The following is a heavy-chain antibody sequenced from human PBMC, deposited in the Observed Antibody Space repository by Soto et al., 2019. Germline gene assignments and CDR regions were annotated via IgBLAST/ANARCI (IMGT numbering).Heavy chain of an antibody. J-gene: IGHJ6*02. CDR2: ISSSGSTI. Sequence: QVQLVESGGGLVKPGGSLRLSCAASGFTFSDYYMSWIRQAPGKGLEWVSYISSSGSTIYYADSVKGRFNISRYNAKNSLYLQMNSLRAEDTAVYYCARDTPYYDFWSGYYPYYYGMDFWVPGTTVTVSS. D-gene: IGHD3-3*01. CDR3: ARDTPYYDFWSGYYPYYYGMDF. CDR1: GFTFSDYY. V-gene: IGHV3-11*01.